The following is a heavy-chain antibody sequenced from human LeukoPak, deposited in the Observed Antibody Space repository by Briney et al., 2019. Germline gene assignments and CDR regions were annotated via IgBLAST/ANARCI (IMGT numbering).Heavy chain of an antibody. V-gene: IGHV3-48*03. CDR2: ISASGTTI. D-gene: IGHD3-10*01. CDR1: GFTFSSYE. CDR3: AKGFYYGLGDYMDV. Sequence: GGTLRLSCAASGFTFSSYEMNWVRQAPGKGLEWVSYISASGTTIYYADSVKGRFTISRDNAKNSLYLQMNSLRAEDTALYYCAKGFYYGLGDYMDVWGKGTTVTISS. J-gene: IGHJ6*03.